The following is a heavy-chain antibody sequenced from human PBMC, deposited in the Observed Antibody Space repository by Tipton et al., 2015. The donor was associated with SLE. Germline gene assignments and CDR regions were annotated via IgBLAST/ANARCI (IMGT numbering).Heavy chain of an antibody. D-gene: IGHD1-26*01. Sequence: TLSLTCTVSGGSISSSSYYWSWIRQPPGKGLEWIGEINHSGSTNYNPSLKSRVTISVDTSKNQFSLKLSSVTAADTAVYYCARDRSGSYWYFDLWGRGTLVTVSS. V-gene: IGHV4-39*07. CDR3: ARDRSGSYWYFDL. CDR1: GGSISSSSYY. CDR2: INHSGST. J-gene: IGHJ2*01.